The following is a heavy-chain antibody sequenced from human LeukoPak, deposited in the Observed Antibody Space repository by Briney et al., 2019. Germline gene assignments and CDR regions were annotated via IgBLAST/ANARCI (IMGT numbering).Heavy chain of an antibody. Sequence: PGGSLRLSCAASGFTFSNYNMNWVRQPPGKGLEWVSSIFPSGGEIHYADSVRGRFTISRDNSKSTLSLQMNSLRAEDTAIYYCSTYRQVLLPFDPGGQGPLATVP. CDR1: GFTFSNYN. CDR2: IFPSGGEI. CDR3: STYRQVLLPFDP. V-gene: IGHV3-23*01. J-gene: IGHJ5*02. D-gene: IGHD2-8*02.